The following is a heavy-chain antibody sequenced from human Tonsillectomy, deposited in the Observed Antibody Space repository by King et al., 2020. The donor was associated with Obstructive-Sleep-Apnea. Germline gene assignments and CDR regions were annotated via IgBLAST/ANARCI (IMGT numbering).Heavy chain of an antibody. CDR1: GFTFSNAW. V-gene: IGHV3-15*01. CDR2: IKSKSDGGTT. D-gene: IGHD3-16*01. J-gene: IGHJ4*02. CDR3: TTEELGGGKNYFDY. Sequence: QLVQSGGGLVKPGGSLRLSCAASGFTFSNAWMSWVRQAPGKGLEWVGRIKSKSDGGTTDYAAPVKGRLTISRGDSKNKLYLQMNSRKTEDTAGYYCTTEELGGGKNYFDYWGQGTLVTVSS.